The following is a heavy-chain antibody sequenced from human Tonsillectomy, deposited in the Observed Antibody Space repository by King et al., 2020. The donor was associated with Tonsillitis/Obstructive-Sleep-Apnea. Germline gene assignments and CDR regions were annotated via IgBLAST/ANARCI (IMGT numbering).Heavy chain of an antibody. CDR1: GFTFSSYS. D-gene: IGHD6-13*01. V-gene: IGHV3-48*02. Sequence: QLVQSGGGLVQPGGSLRLSCAASGFTFSSYSMNWVRQAPGKGLEWVSYISSSSRTIYYADSVKGRFTISRDNAKNSLYLQMNSLRDEDTAVYYCARENPGYSSSWYQYYFDYWGQGTLVTVSS. J-gene: IGHJ4*02. CDR2: ISSSSRTI. CDR3: ARENPGYSSSWYQYYFDY.